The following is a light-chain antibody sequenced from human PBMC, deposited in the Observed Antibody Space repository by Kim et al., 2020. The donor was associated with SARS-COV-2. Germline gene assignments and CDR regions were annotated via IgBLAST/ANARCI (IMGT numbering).Light chain of an antibody. V-gene: IGKV3-20*01. J-gene: IGKJ4*01. CDR3: QQYDRSPLT. CDR2: GAS. Sequence: IVLTQSPGTLSLSPGERATLSCKASQSLGSDYLAWYQQKPGQAPRLLIYGASSRTSGIPDRFTGSGSGSDFTLTISRLEPEDFAVYYCQQYDRSPLTFGGGTKVDIK. CDR1: QSLGSDY.